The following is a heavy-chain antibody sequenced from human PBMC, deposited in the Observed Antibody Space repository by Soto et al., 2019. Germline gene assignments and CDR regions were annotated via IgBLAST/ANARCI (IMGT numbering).Heavy chain of an antibody. V-gene: IGHV1-18*01. CDR1: GYTFTSDG. CDR3: ARVVSRQQLEP. J-gene: IGHJ5*02. Sequence: ASVKVSCKAAGYTFTSDGISWVRQAPGQGLEWMGWISAYNGNTNYAQKLQGRVTMTTDTSTSTAYMELRSLRSDDTAVYYCARVVSRQQLEPWGQGTLVTVSS. CDR2: ISAYNGNT. D-gene: IGHD6-13*01.